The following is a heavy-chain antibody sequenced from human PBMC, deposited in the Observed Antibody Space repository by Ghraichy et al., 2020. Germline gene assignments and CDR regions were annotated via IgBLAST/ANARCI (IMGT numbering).Heavy chain of an antibody. CDR2: INAGNGNT. Sequence: ASVKVSCKASGYTFTSYAMHWVRQAPGQRLEWMGWINAGNGNTKYSQKFQGRVTITRDTSASTAYMELSSLRSEDTAVYYCVFTAAAGIPLDYWGQGTLVTVSS. CDR1: GYTFTSYA. CDR3: VFTAAAGIPLDY. J-gene: IGHJ4*02. V-gene: IGHV1-3*01. D-gene: IGHD6-13*01.